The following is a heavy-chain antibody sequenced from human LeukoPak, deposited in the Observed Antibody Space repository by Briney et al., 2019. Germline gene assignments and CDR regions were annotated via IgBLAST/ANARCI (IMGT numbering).Heavy chain of an antibody. Sequence: GRSLTLSCAASGFSFSSYGIHWVLQAPGNGLGWVVVISYDISNQYYADSVKVRFTISRDNSKNTLYLQMNRLRAEDTAVYYCAKGLSYRSSWFDPWGQGTLFTVSS. V-gene: IGHV3-30*18. D-gene: IGHD6-13*01. CDR2: ISYDISNQ. J-gene: IGHJ5*02. CDR3: AKGLSYRSSWFDP. CDR1: GFSFSSYG.